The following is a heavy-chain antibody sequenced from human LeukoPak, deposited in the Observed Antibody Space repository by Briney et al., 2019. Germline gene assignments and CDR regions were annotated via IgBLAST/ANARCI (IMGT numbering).Heavy chain of an antibody. CDR3: ARRPNSSFDY. Sequence: SETLSLTCTVSGGSISSSSYYWGWIRQPPGKGLEWIGSIYYSGSTYYNPSLKSRVSISIDTSKNQFSLDLSSVTAADTAVYYCARRPNSSFDYWGQGTLVTVSS. D-gene: IGHD2/OR15-2a*01. J-gene: IGHJ4*02. V-gene: IGHV4-39*01. CDR1: GGSISSSSYY. CDR2: IYYSGST.